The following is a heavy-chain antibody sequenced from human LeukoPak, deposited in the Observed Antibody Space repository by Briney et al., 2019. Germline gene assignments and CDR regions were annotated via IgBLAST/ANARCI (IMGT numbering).Heavy chain of an antibody. V-gene: IGHV1-18*01. J-gene: IGHJ3*01. CDR1: GYTFTTYG. D-gene: IGHD1-1*01. Sequence: PMASVKVSCKASGYTFTTYGISWVRQAPGQGLEWMGWVSGNNGNTNYAQKLQGRVNMTTDTSTNTAYMELRSLRSDDTAVYYCARDFYQSGTNWYDVFDVWGQGTMVTVSS. CDR3: ARDFYQSGTNWYDVFDV. CDR2: VSGNNGNT.